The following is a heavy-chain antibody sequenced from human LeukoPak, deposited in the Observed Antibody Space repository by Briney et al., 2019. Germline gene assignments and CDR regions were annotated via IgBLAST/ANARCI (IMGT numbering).Heavy chain of an antibody. J-gene: IGHJ4*02. CDR2: ISYDGSNK. D-gene: IGHD6-13*01. CDR1: GFTFSSYG. CDR3: AKDLEAAAGSFELDY. Sequence: GGSLRLSCAASGFTFSSYGMHWVRQAPGKGLEWVAVISYDGSNKYYADSVKGRFTISRDNSKNTLYLQMNSPRAEDTAVYYCAKDLEAAAGSFELDYWGQGTLVTVSS. V-gene: IGHV3-30*18.